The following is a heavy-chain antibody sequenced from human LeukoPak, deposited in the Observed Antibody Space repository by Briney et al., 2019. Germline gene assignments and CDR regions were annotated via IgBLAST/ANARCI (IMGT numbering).Heavy chain of an antibody. Sequence: ASVKVSCTASGYTFSRYDINWVRQAPGQGHEWMGWMNPNSGNTGYAQKFQGRVTMTRNTSISTAYMELSSLRSEDTAVYYCARAYSSGWPYDYWGQGTLVTVSS. CDR3: ARAYSSGWPYDY. V-gene: IGHV1-8*01. CDR1: GYTFSRYD. J-gene: IGHJ4*02. CDR2: MNPNSGNT. D-gene: IGHD6-19*01.